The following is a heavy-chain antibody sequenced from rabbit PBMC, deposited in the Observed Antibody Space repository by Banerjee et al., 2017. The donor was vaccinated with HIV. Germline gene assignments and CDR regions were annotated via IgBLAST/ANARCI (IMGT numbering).Heavy chain of an antibody. Sequence: QEQLVESGGGLVQPGGSLKLSCKASGFDFGGYGVNWVRQAPGQGLEWIGFLDPVFRMSYYASWVNGRFTISSDNAQNTVELRMNSLTAADTATYFCVRDDAGSIGYGYNNGPYLWGPGTLVTVS. CDR3: VRDDAGSIGYGYNNGPYL. V-gene: IGHV1S8*01. CDR2: LDPVFRMS. D-gene: IGHD6-1*01. J-gene: IGHJ4*01. CDR1: GFDFGGYG.